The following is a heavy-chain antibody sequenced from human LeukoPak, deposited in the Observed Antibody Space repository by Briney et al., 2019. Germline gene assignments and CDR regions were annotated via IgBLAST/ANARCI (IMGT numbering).Heavy chain of an antibody. Sequence: SVKVPCKASGGTFSSYAISWVRQAPGQGLEWMGRIIPILGIANYAQKFQGRVTITADKSTSTAYMELSSLRSEDTAVYYCARVGELRTFDYWGQGTLVTVSS. J-gene: IGHJ4*02. CDR1: GGTFSSYA. V-gene: IGHV1-69*04. CDR2: IIPILGIA. CDR3: ARVGELRTFDY. D-gene: IGHD4-23*01.